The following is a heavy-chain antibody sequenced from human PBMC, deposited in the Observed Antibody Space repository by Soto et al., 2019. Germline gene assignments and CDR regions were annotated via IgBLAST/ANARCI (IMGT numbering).Heavy chain of an antibody. CDR3: ARGEVAAYYFDY. D-gene: IGHD2-15*01. Sequence: QVQLQESGPGLVKPSQTLSLTCTVSGGSISSGGYYWSWIRQHPGKGLEWIGYIYYSGSTFYNPSLKSRVTIYVDTSKNQFSLKLSSVTAADTAVYYCARGEVAAYYFDYWGQGTLVTVSS. CDR2: IYYSGST. CDR1: GGSISSGGYY. J-gene: IGHJ4*02. V-gene: IGHV4-31*03.